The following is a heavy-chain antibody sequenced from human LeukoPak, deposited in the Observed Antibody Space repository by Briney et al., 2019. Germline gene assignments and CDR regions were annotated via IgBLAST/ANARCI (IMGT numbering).Heavy chain of an antibody. CDR3: ARQQLGYCSSTSCYVGQFDY. D-gene: IGHD2-2*01. CDR2: ISQTKRT. CDR1: GGFVSRDS. Sequence: SETLSLTCAVSGGFVSRDSWSWIRQPPGKGLEWIGYISQTKRTDYKASLESRVTISVDTSKNQFSLKLSSVTAADTAVYYCARQQLGYCSSTSCYVGQFDYWGQGTLVTVSS. V-gene: IGHV4-59*08. J-gene: IGHJ4*02.